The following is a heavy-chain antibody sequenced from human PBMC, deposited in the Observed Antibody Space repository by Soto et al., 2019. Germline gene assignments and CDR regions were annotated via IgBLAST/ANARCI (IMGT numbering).Heavy chain of an antibody. D-gene: IGHD6-13*01. CDR2: ISSSSSYI. Sequence: GGSLRLSCASSVFTFSSYSMNCVRHAPGKGLEWVSSISSSSSYIYYADSVKGRFTISRDNAKNSLYLQMNSLRAEDTAVYYCARDRIAAAGRFYYYYYYGMQLWGQGTPVSVSS. V-gene: IGHV3-21*01. CDR1: VFTFSSYS. CDR3: ARDRIAAAGRFYYYYYYGMQL. J-gene: IGHJ6*01.